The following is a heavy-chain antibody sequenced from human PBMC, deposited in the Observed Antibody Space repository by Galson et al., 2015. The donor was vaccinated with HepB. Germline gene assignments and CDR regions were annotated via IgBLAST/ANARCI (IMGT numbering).Heavy chain of an antibody. CDR1: GYTFTSYG. J-gene: IGHJ4*01. Sequence: SVKVSCKASGYTFTSYGISWVRQAPGQGLEWMGWISAYSGNTNYAQKLQGRVAMTTDTSTSTAYMELRSLRSDDTAVFYCARLALTYYYGSGSYYPDYWGHGTQVT. D-gene: IGHD3-10*01. V-gene: IGHV1-18*04. CDR2: ISAYSGNT. CDR3: ARLALTYYYGSGSYYPDY.